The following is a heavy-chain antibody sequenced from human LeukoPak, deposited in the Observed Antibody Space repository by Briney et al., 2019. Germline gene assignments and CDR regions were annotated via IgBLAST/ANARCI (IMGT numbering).Heavy chain of an antibody. D-gene: IGHD3-22*01. CDR2: IYYSGST. Sequence: PSETLSLTCTVSGGSISSSSYYWGWIRQPPGKGLEWIVSIYYSGSTYYNPSLKSRITISVDTSKNQFSLKLSSVTAADTAVYYCARLKTRLRYYYDSSATRDAFDIWGQGTMVTVSS. CDR3: ARLKTRLRYYYDSSATRDAFDI. J-gene: IGHJ3*02. CDR1: GGSISSSSYY. V-gene: IGHV4-39*01.